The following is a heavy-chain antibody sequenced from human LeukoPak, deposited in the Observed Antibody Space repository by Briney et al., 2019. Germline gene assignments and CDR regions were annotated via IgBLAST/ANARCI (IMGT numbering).Heavy chain of an antibody. J-gene: IGHJ4*02. V-gene: IGHV4-34*01. CDR1: GGSFSGYY. D-gene: IGHD3-3*01. Sequence: LETLSLTCAVYGGSFSGYYWSWIRQPPGKGLEWIGEINHSGSTNYNPSLKSRVTISVDTSKNQFSLKLSSVTAADTAVYYCARAYYDFWSGYRGFYDYWGQGTLVTVSS. CDR3: ARAYYDFWSGYRGFYDY. CDR2: INHSGST.